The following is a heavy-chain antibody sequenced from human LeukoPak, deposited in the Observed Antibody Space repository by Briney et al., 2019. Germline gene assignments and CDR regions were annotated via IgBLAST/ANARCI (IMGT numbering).Heavy chain of an antibody. CDR3: ARLSGDYVWGSYPLD. D-gene: IGHD3-16*01. V-gene: IGHV3-48*04. Sequence: PGGSLGLSCAASGFTFSSYSMNWVRQAPGKGLEWVSYISSSSSTIYYADSVKGRFTISRDNAKNSLYLQMNSLRAEDTAVYYCARLSGDYVWGSYPLDWGQGTLVTVSS. J-gene: IGHJ4*02. CDR2: ISSSSSTI. CDR1: GFTFSSYS.